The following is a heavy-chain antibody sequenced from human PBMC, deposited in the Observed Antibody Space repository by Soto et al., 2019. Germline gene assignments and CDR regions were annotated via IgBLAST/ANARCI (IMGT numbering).Heavy chain of an antibody. CDR1: GGSISTNNW. D-gene: IGHD3-10*01. J-gene: IGHJ4*02. Sequence: QVQLQESGPGLVKPSGTLSLTCAVSGGSISTNNWWSWVRQPPGKGLEWIGEIYHTGGTNYNPSPQSRVAMSVDTSKNQFSLNLNSVPAAATAVYYCAREKGAGTYMGFDYWGQGTLVTVSS. CDR3: AREKGAGTYMGFDY. V-gene: IGHV4-4*02. CDR2: IYHTGGT.